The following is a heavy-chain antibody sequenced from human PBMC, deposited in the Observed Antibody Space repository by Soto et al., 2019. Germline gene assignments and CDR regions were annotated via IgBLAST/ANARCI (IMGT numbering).Heavy chain of an antibody. J-gene: IGHJ4*02. CDR3: ASYDSSGRFDY. V-gene: IGHV4-59*01. CDR2: IYYSGST. Sequence: PSETLSLTCTVPGGSISSYYWSWIRQPPGKGLEWIGYIYYSGSTNYNPSLKSRVTISVDTSKNQFSLKLSSVTAADTAVYYCASYDSSGRFDYWGQGTLVTVST. D-gene: IGHD3-22*01. CDR1: GGSISSYY.